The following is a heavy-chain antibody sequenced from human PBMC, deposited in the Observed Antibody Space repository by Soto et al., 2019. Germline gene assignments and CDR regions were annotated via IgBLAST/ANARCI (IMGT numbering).Heavy chain of an antibody. CDR3: TGEVASGY. Sequence: QVPLVESGGGVVQPGRSLRLSCAVSGFTVSTYGMHWVRQAPGKGLEWVAVISRDGGTKYYADSVKGRFTISRDNSRNTLFREMNSLRGDDMAVYYCTGEVASGYWGQGTLVTVSS. D-gene: IGHD2-8*02. CDR2: ISRDGGTK. J-gene: IGHJ4*02. CDR1: GFTVSTYG. V-gene: IGHV3-30*03.